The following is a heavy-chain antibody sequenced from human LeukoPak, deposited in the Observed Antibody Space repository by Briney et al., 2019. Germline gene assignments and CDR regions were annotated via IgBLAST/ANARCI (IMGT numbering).Heavy chain of an antibody. Sequence: ASVKVSCKASGYTFTSHGISWVRQAPGQGLEWMGWISAYNGNTNYAQKLQGRVTMTTDTSTSTAYMELRSLRSDDTAVYYCARDDYPTHPGDYWGQGTLVTVSS. CDR3: ARDDYPTHPGDY. D-gene: IGHD4-11*01. J-gene: IGHJ4*02. CDR1: GYTFTSHG. V-gene: IGHV1-18*04. CDR2: ISAYNGNT.